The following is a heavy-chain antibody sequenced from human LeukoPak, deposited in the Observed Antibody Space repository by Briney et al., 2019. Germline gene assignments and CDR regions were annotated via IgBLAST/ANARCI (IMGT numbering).Heavy chain of an antibody. CDR3: ARSLSTAGIDY. V-gene: IGHV4-38-2*01. D-gene: IGHD2-2*01. J-gene: IGHJ4*02. CDR2: IYHSGST. Sequence: PSETLSLTCAVSGYSISSGRYWGWIRQPPGKGLEWIGSIYHSGSTYYNPSLKSRVTISVDTSKNQFSLNLSSVTAADTAVYYCARSLSTAGIDYWGQGTLVTVSS. CDR1: GYSISSGRY.